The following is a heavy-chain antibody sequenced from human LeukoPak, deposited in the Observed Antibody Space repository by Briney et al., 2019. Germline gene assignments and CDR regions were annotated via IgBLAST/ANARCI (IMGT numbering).Heavy chain of an antibody. CDR1: GFTFSSYW. V-gene: IGHV3-7*03. CDR2: IKQDGSEK. D-gene: IGHD5-12*01. J-gene: IGHJ4*02. CDR3: ARGHSGYDYSGFDY. Sequence: GGSLRLSCAASGFTFSSYWMSWVRQAPGKGLEWVANIKQDGSEKYYVDSVKGRFTISRDNAKNSLYLQTNSLRAEDTAVYYCARGHSGYDYSGFDYWGQGTLVTVSS.